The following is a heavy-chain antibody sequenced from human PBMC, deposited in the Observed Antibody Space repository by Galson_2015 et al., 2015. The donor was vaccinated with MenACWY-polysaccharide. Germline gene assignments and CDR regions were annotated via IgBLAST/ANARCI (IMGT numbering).Heavy chain of an antibody. Sequence: SLRLSCAASGFTFSSYAMSWVRQAPGKGLEWVSTISGSGGSTYYADPVKGRFTISRDNSKNTLYLQMNSLRAEATAVYYCAKELSLGVSGTPGDYWGQGTLVTVSS. D-gene: IGHD6-19*01. V-gene: IGHV3-23*01. CDR3: AKELSLGVSGTPGDY. J-gene: IGHJ4*02. CDR1: GFTFSSYA. CDR2: ISGSGGST.